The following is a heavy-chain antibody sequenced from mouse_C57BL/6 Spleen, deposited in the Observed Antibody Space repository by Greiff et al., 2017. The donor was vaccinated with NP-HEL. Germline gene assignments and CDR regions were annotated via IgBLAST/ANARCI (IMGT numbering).Heavy chain of an antibody. CDR2: ISSGGSYT. CDR1: GFTFSSYG. D-gene: IGHD1-1*01. CDR3: ARHEDYGSSYEYFDV. V-gene: IGHV5-6*01. J-gene: IGHJ1*03. Sequence: EVNLVESGGDLVKPGGSLKLSCAASGFTFSSYGMSWVRQTPDKRLEWVATISSGGSYTYYPDSVKGRFTISRDNAKNTLYLQMSSLKSEDTAMYYCARHEDYGSSYEYFDVWGTGTTVTVSS.